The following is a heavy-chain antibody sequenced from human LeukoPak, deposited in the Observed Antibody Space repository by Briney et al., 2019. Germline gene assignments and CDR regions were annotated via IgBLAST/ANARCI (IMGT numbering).Heavy chain of an antibody. CDR2: ITASGDAT. CDR1: GFTFSNFA. D-gene: IGHD2-15*01. CDR3: ARRDIVVVVSASDY. J-gene: IGHJ4*02. Sequence: GGSLRLSCAASGFTFSNFAMHWVRQAPGKGLEWVSGITASGDATYYGDSVKGRFTMSRDNSKNTVYLQMNSLRVDGTALYYCARRDIVVVVSASDYWGQGTLVTVSS. V-gene: IGHV3-23*01.